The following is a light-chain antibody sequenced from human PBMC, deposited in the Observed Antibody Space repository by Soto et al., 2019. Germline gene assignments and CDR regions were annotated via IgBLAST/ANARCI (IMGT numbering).Light chain of an antibody. CDR2: GTS. Sequence: EVVMTQSPATLSVSPGERATLSCRASQSVSSNLAWYQQKPGQAPRLLIHGTSTRATGVPARFSGSGSGTETTLIISSLQSEDFAVYYCQQYNYWPPSFGPGNKVDIK. CDR3: QQYNYWPPS. J-gene: IGKJ3*01. CDR1: QSVSSN. V-gene: IGKV3-15*01.